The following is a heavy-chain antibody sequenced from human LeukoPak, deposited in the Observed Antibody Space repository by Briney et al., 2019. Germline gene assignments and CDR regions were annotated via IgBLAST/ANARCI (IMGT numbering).Heavy chain of an antibody. V-gene: IGHV3-23*01. D-gene: IGHD5-12*01. J-gene: IGHJ4*02. CDR3: AKDQRPDTGYDIDS. CDR2: IYPNGGTT. CDR1: GFTFSTYS. Sequence: PEGSLRLSCAASGFTFSTYSMSWVRQAPRKGLEWVSVIYPNGGTTYYADSVKGRFTISRDNPKNTLYLQMYSLRAEDTAVYYCAKDQRPDTGYDIDSWGQGTLVTVSS.